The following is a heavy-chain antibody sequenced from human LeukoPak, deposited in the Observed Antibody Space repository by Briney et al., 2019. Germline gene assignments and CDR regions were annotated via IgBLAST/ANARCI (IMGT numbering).Heavy chain of an antibody. D-gene: IGHD3-22*01. V-gene: IGHV1-46*01. CDR2: INPSGGGT. CDR1: GYTFTSYY. Sequence: ASVKVSCKASGYTFTSYYMHWVRQAPGQGLEWMGIINPSGGGTSYAQKFQGRVTMTRDTSTSTVYMELSSLRSEDTAVYYCARRDSSGYLLHDYWGQGTLVTVSA. J-gene: IGHJ4*02. CDR3: ARRDSSGYLLHDY.